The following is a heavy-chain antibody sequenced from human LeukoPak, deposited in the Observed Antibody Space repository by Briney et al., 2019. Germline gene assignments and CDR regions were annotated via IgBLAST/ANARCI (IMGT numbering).Heavy chain of an antibody. Sequence: GGSLRLSCAASGFTFSSHAMSWVRQAPGKGLEWVSAISTSGGSTYYADSVKGRFTISRDNSKNTLYLQMNSLRAEDTAVYYCARDLSGYDVPFFDYWGQGTLVTVSS. D-gene: IGHD5-12*01. CDR2: ISTSGGST. CDR3: ARDLSGYDVPFFDY. V-gene: IGHV3-23*01. CDR1: GFTFSSHA. J-gene: IGHJ4*02.